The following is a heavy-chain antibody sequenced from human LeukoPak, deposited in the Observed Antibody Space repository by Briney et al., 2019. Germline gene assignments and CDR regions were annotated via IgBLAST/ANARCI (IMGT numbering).Heavy chain of an antibody. J-gene: IGHJ5*02. CDR2: ISWNSGSI. CDR3: AKTWNYNNWFDP. CDR1: GFTFDDYA. D-gene: IGHD1-7*01. Sequence: GGSLRLSCAASGFTFDDYAMHWVRQAPGKGLEWASGISWNSGSIGYADSVKGRFTISRDNSKNTLYLQMNSLRAEDTAVYYCAKTWNYNNWFDPWGQGTLVTVSS. V-gene: IGHV3-9*01.